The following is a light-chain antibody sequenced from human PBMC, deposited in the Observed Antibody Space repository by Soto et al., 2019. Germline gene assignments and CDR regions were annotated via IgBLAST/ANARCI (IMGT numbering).Light chain of an antibody. CDR3: QQRSNWPLT. Sequence: ELVLTQSPATLSLSPGERATLSCRASPTARSYLAWYQQKPGQAPRLLIYDVSNRATGVPARFSGSGSETNFSLTISSLEPEDFAVYYCQQRSNWPLTFGGGTRVEIK. V-gene: IGKV3-11*01. CDR2: DVS. CDR1: PTARSY. J-gene: IGKJ4*01.